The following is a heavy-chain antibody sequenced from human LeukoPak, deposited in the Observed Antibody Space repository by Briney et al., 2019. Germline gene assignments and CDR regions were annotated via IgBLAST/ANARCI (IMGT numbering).Heavy chain of an antibody. J-gene: IGHJ4*02. CDR2: IYHSGST. V-gene: IGHV4-38-2*02. CDR1: GYSISSGYY. Sequence: SETLSLTCIVSGYSISSGYYWGWIRQPPGKGLEWIGSIYHSGSTYYNLSLKSRVTMSVDTSKNQFSLKLSSVTAADTAIYYCARDLYGGNPFFDYWGQGTLVTVSS. D-gene: IGHD4-23*01. CDR3: ARDLYGGNPFFDY.